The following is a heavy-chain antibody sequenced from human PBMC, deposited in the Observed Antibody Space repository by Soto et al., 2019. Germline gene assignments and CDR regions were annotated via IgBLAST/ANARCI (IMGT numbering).Heavy chain of an antibody. Sequence: GASVKVSCKASGYTFTSYGISWVRQAPGQGLEWMGWISAYNGNTNYAQKLQGRVTMTTDTSTSTAYMELRSLRSDDTAVYYCARDTGYCSSTSCYHHHHPYGMDVWGQGTTVTVSS. V-gene: IGHV1-18*01. CDR2: ISAYNGNT. CDR1: GYTFTSYG. CDR3: ARDTGYCSSTSCYHHHHPYGMDV. D-gene: IGHD2-2*01. J-gene: IGHJ6*02.